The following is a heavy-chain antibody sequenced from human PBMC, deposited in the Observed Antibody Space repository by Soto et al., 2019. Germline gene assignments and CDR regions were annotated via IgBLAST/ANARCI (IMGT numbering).Heavy chain of an antibody. CDR1: GGTFSSYT. CDR3: ARDSGCAPLFDY. D-gene: IGHD6-25*01. V-gene: IGHV1-69*08. CDR2: IIPILGIA. J-gene: IGHJ4*02. Sequence: QVQLVQSGAEVKKPGSSVKVSCKASGGTFSSYTISWVRQAPGQGLEWMGRIIPILGIANYAQKFQGRVTITADKSTSTAYMALSSLRSEDTAVYYCARDSGCAPLFDYWGQGTLVTVSS.